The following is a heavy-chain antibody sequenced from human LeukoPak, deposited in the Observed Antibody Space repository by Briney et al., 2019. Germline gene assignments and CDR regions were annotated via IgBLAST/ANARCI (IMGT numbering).Heavy chain of an antibody. CDR1: GFTFSSYA. CDR3: ATLPVPYYYYYYMDV. J-gene: IGHJ6*03. CDR2: ISGSGGST. V-gene: IGHV3-23*01. Sequence: GGSLRLSCAASGFTFSSYAMSWVRQAPGKGLEWVSAISGSGGSTYYADSVKGRFTISRDNSKNTLHLQMNSLRAEDTAVYYCATLPVPYYYYYYMDVWGKGTTVTVSS.